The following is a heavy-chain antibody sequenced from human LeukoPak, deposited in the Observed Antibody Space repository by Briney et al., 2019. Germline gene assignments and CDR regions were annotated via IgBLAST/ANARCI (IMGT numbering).Heavy chain of an antibody. CDR2: IYHSGST. V-gene: IGHV4-38-2*02. D-gene: IGHD3-10*01. Sequence: SETLSLTCTVSGYSISSGYYWGWIRQPPGKGLEWIGSIYHSGSTYYNPSLKSRVTISVDTSKNQFSLKLSSVTAADTAVYYCARELLWFGELLEDYMDVWGKGTTVTISS. J-gene: IGHJ6*03. CDR3: ARELLWFGELLEDYMDV. CDR1: GYSISSGYY.